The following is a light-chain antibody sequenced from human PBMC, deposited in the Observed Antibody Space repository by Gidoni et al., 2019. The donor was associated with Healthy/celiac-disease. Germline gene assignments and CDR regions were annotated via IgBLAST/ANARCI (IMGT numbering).Light chain of an antibody. V-gene: IGKV1-5*01. J-gene: IGKJ1*01. CDR2: DAS. CDR1: QSISSW. CDR3: QQYNSYSGT. Sequence: DIQMTQSPSTLSASVGDRVTITCLASQSISSWLAWYQQKPGKAPKLLIYDASSLESGVPSRFSGSGSGTEFTLTISSLQPDDFANYYGQQYNSYSGTFGQGTKVEIK.